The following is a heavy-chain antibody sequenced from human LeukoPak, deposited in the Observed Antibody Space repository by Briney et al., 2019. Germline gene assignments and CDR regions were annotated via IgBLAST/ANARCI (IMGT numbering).Heavy chain of an antibody. CDR1: GFTFSSYA. D-gene: IGHD2-15*01. CDR3: AKGYCSGGSCYGIDY. V-gene: IGHV3-23*01. Sequence: GGSLRLSCAASGFTFSSYAMSWVRQAPGKGLECVSSIDGSIGSTYYADSVKGRFTISRDNSKNTLYLQMNSLRAEDTAVYYCAKGYCSGGSCYGIDYWGQGTLVTVSS. CDR2: IDGSIGST. J-gene: IGHJ4*02.